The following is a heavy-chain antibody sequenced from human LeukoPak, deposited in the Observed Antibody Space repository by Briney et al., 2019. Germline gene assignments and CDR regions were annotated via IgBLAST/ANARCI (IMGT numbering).Heavy chain of an antibody. Sequence: ASVKVSCKASGYTFTSYYMHWVRQAPGQGLEWMGIINPSGGSTSYAQKFQGRVTMTRDTSTSTVYMELSSLRAEDTAVYYCARVGGDYYELGFFDYWGQGTLVTVSS. CDR1: GYTFTSYY. CDR2: INPSGGST. CDR3: ARVGGDYYELGFFDY. D-gene: IGHD4-17*01. J-gene: IGHJ4*02. V-gene: IGHV1-46*01.